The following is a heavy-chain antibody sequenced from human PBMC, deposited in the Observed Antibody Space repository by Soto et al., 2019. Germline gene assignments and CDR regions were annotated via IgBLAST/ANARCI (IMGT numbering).Heavy chain of an antibody. CDR3: ARGVYDSNGYSYP. V-gene: IGHV3-48*03. Sequence: PGGSLRLSCAASGLNFNSYEMKWLRQAPGKGLEWISYISSSGNTIYYADSVKGRFTISRDNAKNSLFLQMNSLRAEDTAVYYCARGVYDSNGYSYPWGQGTLVTVSS. J-gene: IGHJ5*02. D-gene: IGHD3-22*01. CDR1: GLNFNSYE. CDR2: ISSSGNTI.